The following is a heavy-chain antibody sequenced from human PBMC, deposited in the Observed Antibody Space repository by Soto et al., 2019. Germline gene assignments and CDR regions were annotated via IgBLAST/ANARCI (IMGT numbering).Heavy chain of an antibody. V-gene: IGHV1-3*01. CDR1: RYTFTNYA. D-gene: IGHD6-19*01. CDR3: ARDEGSGWYGDAFDI. Sequence: GASVKLTWEASRYTFTNYAMHSVCHTTRQRLEWMGWINAGNGNTKYSQKFQGRVTITRDTSASTAYMELRSLRSEETAVYYCARDEGSGWYGDAFDIRGQGPMVTVSS. CDR2: INAGNGNT. J-gene: IGHJ3*02.